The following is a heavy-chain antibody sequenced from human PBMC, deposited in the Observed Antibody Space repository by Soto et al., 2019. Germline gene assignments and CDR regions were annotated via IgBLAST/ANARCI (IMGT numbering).Heavy chain of an antibody. V-gene: IGHV3-30-3*01. CDR3: ARDGQQFRCHWYFDL. CDR2: ISYDGSNK. CDR1: GFTFISYA. J-gene: IGHJ2*01. Sequence: QVQLVESGGGVVQPGRSLRLSCAASGFTFISYAMHWVRQAPGKGLEWVAVISYDGSNKYYADSVKGRFTISRDNSKNTLYLQMNSLRAEDTAVYYCARDGQQFRCHWYFDLWGRGTLVTVSS. D-gene: IGHD6-13*01.